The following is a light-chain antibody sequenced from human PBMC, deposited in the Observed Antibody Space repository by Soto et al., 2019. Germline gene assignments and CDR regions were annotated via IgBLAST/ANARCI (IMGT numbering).Light chain of an antibody. CDR3: ASYTSSSTSVI. CDR2: EVS. J-gene: IGLJ2*01. V-gene: IGLV2-14*02. Sequence: QSALTQPASVSGSPGQSITISCTGTNSDLGTYNLVSWYQQHPGKAPKLIIFEVSNRPSGISSRFSGSKSGNTASLTISGLQAEDEADYYCASYTSSSTSVIFGRGTKLTVL. CDR1: NSDLGTYNL.